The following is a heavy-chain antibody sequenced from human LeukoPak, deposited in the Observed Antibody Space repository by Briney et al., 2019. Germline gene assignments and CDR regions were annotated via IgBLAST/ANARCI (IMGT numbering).Heavy chain of an antibody. CDR1: GGSISSYY. CDR3: ARISSSSSRYYYYYYMDV. V-gene: IGHV4-59*01. Sequence: SETLSLTCTVSGGSISSYYWSWIRQPPGKGLEWIGYIYYSGSTNYNPSLKSRVTISVDTSKNQFSLKLSSVTAADTAVYYCARISSSSSRYYYYYYMDVWGKGTTVTVSS. J-gene: IGHJ6*03. CDR2: IYYSGST. D-gene: IGHD6-6*01.